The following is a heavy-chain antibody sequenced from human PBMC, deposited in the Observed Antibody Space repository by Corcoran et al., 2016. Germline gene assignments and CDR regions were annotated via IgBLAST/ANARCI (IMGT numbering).Heavy chain of an antibody. CDR3: ARVVSYCSSTSCPPGWFDP. V-gene: IGHV4-59*01. CDR2: IYYSGST. CDR1: GGSISSYY. Sequence: QVQLQESGPGLVKPSETLSLTCTVSGGSISSYYWSWIRQPPGKGLEWIGYIYYSGSTNYNPSLKSRVTISVDTSKNQFSLKLSSVTAADTAVYYCARVVSYCSSTSCPPGWFDPWGQGTLVTVSS. J-gene: IGHJ5*02. D-gene: IGHD2-2*01.